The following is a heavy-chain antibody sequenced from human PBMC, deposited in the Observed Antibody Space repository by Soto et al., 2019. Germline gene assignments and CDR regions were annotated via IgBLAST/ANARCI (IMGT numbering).Heavy chain of an antibody. CDR1: GGSVSSHY. V-gene: IGHV4-4*07. D-gene: IGHD6-19*01. J-gene: IGHJ5*02. Sequence: SETLSLTCSVSGGSVSSHYWIWVRQPAGKGLEWIGRIYISGNTKYNPSFKSRVTMSVDTSKNQVSLRLSSVTAADTAVYYCARELKPYNSGWYFTLSWSQGTQVTVSS. CDR3: ARELKPYNSGWYFTLS. CDR2: IYISGNT.